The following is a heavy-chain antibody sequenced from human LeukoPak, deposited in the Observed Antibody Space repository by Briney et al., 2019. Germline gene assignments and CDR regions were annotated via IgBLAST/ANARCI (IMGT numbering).Heavy chain of an antibody. CDR2: INSYNCDT. CDR3: ARVLRYFDPRPLLDYYGMDV. J-gene: IGHJ6*02. CDR1: RYIFTSYS. Sequence: EASVKVSCQSSRYIFTSYSIYWVRPAPGQGLEWMGWINSYNCDTNYAQKLRGRVTMTTDTSTSTAYMELRSLRSDDTAVYYCARVLRYFDPRPLLDYYGMDVWGQGATVTVSS. V-gene: IGHV1-18*01. D-gene: IGHD3-9*01.